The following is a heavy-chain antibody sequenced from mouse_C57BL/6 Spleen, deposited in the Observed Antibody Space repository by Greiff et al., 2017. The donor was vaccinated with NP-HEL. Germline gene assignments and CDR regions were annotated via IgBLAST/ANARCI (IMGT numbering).Heavy chain of an antibody. V-gene: IGHV1-64*01. CDR2: IHPNSGST. J-gene: IGHJ4*01. CDR1: GYTFTSYW. CDR3: ARSSGSSHYAMDY. Sequence: QVQLQQPGAELVKPGASVKLSCKASGYTFTSYWMHWVKQRPGQGLEWIGMIHPNSGSTNYNEKFKSKATLTVDKSSSTAYMQLSSLTSEDSAVYYCARSSGSSHYAMDYWGQGTSVTVSS. D-gene: IGHD1-1*01.